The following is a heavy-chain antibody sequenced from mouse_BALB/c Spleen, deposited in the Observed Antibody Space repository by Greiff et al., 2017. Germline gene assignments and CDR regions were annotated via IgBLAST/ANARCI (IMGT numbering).Heavy chain of an antibody. D-gene: IGHD2-14*01. V-gene: IGHV2-2*02. Sequence: VKLQESGPGLVQPSQSLSITCTVSGFSLTSYGVHWVRQSPGKGLEWLGVIWSGGSTDYNAAFISRLSISKDNSKSQVFFKMNSLQANDTAIYYCARENYRYPFYAMDYWGQGTSVTVSS. CDR2: IWSGGST. CDR1: GFSLTSYG. CDR3: ARENYRYPFYAMDY. J-gene: IGHJ4*01.